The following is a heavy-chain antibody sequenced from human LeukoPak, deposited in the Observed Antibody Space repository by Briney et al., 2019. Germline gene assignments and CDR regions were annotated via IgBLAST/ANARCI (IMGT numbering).Heavy chain of an antibody. Sequence: GGSLRHSCAASGFTFSSYSMNWVRQAPGKGLEWVSSISSSSSYIYYADSVKGRFTISRDNSKNTLYLQMNSLRAEDTAVYYCAKDCGDNWFDPWGQGTLVTVSS. CDR3: AKDCGDNWFDP. CDR1: GFTFSSYS. V-gene: IGHV3-21*01. J-gene: IGHJ5*02. CDR2: ISSSSSYI. D-gene: IGHD2-21*01.